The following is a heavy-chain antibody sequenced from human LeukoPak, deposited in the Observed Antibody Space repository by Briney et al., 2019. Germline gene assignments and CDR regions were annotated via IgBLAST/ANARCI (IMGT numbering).Heavy chain of an antibody. J-gene: IGHJ4*02. D-gene: IGHD4-17*01. CDR1: GFTVSSNY. CDR2: IYGSTSA. Sequence: GGSLRLSCAASGFTVSSNYINWVRQAPGKGLEWVSLIYGSTSADYANSVKGRFTISRDTSMNTVYLQMNSLRAEDTAVYYCARLNFGDDYWGQGTLVTVSS. V-gene: IGHV3-66*01. CDR3: ARLNFGDDY.